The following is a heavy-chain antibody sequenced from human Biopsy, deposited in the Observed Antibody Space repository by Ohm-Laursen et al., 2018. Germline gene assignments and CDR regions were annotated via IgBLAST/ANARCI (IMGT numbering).Heavy chain of an antibody. CDR1: GCSFTSYY. CDR2: INPSGSTT. J-gene: IGHJ4*02. D-gene: IGHD6-19*01. V-gene: IGHV1-46*01. CDR3: ARNTGWYGDLYYFDY. Sequence: ASVTVSCKASGCSFTSYYMHWVRQAPGQGLEWMGLINPSGSTTSYPQIFQGRATMTRDTSKSTVYMELSSLRSADTAVYFCARNTGWYGDLYYFDYWGQGTLVTVSS.